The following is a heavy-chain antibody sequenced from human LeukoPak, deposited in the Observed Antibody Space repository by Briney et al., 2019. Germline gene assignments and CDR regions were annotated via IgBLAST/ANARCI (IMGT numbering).Heavy chain of an antibody. J-gene: IGHJ3*02. D-gene: IGHD1-26*01. V-gene: IGHV3-9*01. CDR3: AKDMSERVDAFDI. CDR1: GFMFSSNW. CDR2: ISWNSGSI. Sequence: GGSLRLSCAASGFMFSSNWMSWVRLAPGKGLEWVSGISWNSGSIGYADSVKGRFTISRDNAKNSLYLQMNSLRAEDTALYYCAKDMSERVDAFDIWGQGTMVTVSS.